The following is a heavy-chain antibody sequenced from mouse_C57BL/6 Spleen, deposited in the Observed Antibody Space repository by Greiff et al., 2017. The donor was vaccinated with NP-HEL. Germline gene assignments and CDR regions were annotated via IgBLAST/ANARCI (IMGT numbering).Heavy chain of an antibody. CDR3: ARSGELEGYAMDY. CDR2: IYPRSGNT. J-gene: IGHJ4*01. V-gene: IGHV1-81*01. CDR1: GYTFTSYG. D-gene: IGHD3-3*01. Sequence: VQLQQSGAELARPGASVKLSCKASGYTFTSYGISWVKQRTGQGLEWIGEIYPRSGNTYYNEKFKGKATLTADKSSSTAYRELRSLTSEDSAVYFCARSGELEGYAMDYWGQGTSVTVAS.